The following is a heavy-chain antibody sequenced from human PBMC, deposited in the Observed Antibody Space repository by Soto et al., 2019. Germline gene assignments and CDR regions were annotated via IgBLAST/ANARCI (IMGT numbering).Heavy chain of an antibody. CDR3: AKDLGSGKPYYYYAMDV. CDR2: ISYDGSNK. V-gene: IGHV3-30*18. CDR1: GFIFSRYG. Sequence: QVQLVESGGGVVQPGRSLRLSCAASGFIFSRYGMHWVRQAPGKGLEWVAVISYDGSNKYYAESVKGRFIISRDKSENTLYLQTNSLRAEDTAVYYCAKDLGSGKPYYYYAMDVWGQGTTVTVSS. J-gene: IGHJ6*02. D-gene: IGHD3-10*01.